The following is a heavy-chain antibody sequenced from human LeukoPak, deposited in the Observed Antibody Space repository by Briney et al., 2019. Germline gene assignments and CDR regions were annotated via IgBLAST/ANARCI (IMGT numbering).Heavy chain of an antibody. CDR2: ITRSGA. V-gene: IGHV3-11*01. J-gene: IGHJ4*02. D-gene: IGHD7-27*01. CDR1: GFTFSHHY. Sequence: GGSLRLSCAASGFTFSHHYMSWIRQAPGKGLEWISYITRSGAFYADSVKGRFTISRDNAKNSLYLQMNSLRVEDTAVYYCARDGDTTSTVDYLGQGTLVTVSS. CDR3: ARDGDTTSTVDY.